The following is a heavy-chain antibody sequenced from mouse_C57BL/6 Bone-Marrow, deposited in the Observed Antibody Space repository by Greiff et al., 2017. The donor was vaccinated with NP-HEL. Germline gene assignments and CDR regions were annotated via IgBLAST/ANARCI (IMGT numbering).Heavy chain of an antibody. D-gene: IGHD3-2*02. CDR1: GFTLSSYG. CDR2: ISSGGSYT. CDR3: ARRGTAQAHYFDY. Sequence: EVMLVESGGDLVKPGGSLKLSCAASGFTLSSYGMSWVRQTPDKRLEWVATISSGGSYTYYPDSVKGRFTISRDNAKNTLYLQMSILKSEDSAMYYCARRGTAQAHYFDYWGQGTTLTVSS. J-gene: IGHJ2*01. V-gene: IGHV5-6*01.